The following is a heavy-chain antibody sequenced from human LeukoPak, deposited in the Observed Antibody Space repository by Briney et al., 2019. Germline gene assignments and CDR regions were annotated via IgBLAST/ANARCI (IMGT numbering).Heavy chain of an antibody. CDR1: GFTFSSYA. CDR3: ARGGPGLGAFDI. V-gene: IGHV3-23*01. CDR2: IRGSGGGT. Sequence: GGSLRLSCAASGFTFSSYAMSWVRQAPGKGLEWVSGIRGSGGGTYYADSVKGRFTISRDNSKNTLYLQMNSLRAEDTAVYYCARGGPGLGAFDIWGQGTMVTVSS. D-gene: IGHD2-8*02. J-gene: IGHJ3*02.